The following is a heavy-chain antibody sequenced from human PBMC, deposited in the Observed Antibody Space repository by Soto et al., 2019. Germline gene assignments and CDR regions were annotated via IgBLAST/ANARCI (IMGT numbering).Heavy chain of an antibody. D-gene: IGHD6-13*01. CDR1: GFTFSSYW. V-gene: IGHV3-7*04. CDR3: ARAGLRQQVRGVDY. Sequence: GGSLRLSCAASGFTFSSYWMSWVRQAPGKGLEWVANIKQDGSEKYYVDSVKGRLTISRDNAKNSLYLQMNSLRAEDTAVYYCARAGLRQQVRGVDYWGQGTLVTVSS. J-gene: IGHJ4*02. CDR2: IKQDGSEK.